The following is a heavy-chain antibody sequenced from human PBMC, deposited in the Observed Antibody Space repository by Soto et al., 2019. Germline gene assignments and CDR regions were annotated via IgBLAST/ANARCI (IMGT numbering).Heavy chain of an antibody. Sequence: QVQLVQSGAEVKKPGASVKVSCKASGYTFTSYDINWVRQATGQGLEWMGWMNPNSGNTGYAQKSQGIVTITRNTSISEAYMELGSLRSEDTAVYYCARGLPRITMVRGVSNDYWGRGTLVTVSS. CDR2: MNPNSGNT. J-gene: IGHJ4*02. D-gene: IGHD3-10*01. V-gene: IGHV1-8*01. CDR3: ARGLPRITMVRGVSNDY. CDR1: GYTFTSYD.